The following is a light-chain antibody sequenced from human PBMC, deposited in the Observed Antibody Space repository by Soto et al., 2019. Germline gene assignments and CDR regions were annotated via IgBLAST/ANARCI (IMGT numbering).Light chain of an antibody. CDR1: SSNIGGNS. CDR3: GSWDSSLSAYV. V-gene: IGLV1-51*01. J-gene: IGLJ1*01. CDR2: DDN. Sequence: QSVLTQPPSASGAPGQKVTISCSGSSSNIGGNSVSWYQQLPGTAPKLLIYDDNKRPSGIPARFSGSKSGTTATLGITGFQTGDEADYYCGSWDSSLSAYVFGTGTKVTVL.